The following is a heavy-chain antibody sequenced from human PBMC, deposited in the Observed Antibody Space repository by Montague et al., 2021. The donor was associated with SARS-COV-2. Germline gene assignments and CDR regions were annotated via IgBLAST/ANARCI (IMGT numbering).Heavy chain of an antibody. D-gene: IGHD3-16*01. Sequence: SETLSLTCTVSGASINGHHWSWIRQPPGKGLEWIGYMKSSGSTNYKPSLKSRVTISVDTSKKQVSLKMISVTAADTAEYYCARDLGDRDGGFDYWGQGTLVTVFS. CDR1: GASINGHH. V-gene: IGHV4-59*11. CDR2: MKSSGST. CDR3: ARDLGDRDGGFDY. J-gene: IGHJ4*02.